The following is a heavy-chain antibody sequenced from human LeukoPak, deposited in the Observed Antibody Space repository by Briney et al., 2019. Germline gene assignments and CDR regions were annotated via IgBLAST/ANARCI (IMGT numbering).Heavy chain of an antibody. J-gene: IGHJ6*02. CDR1: GFTFSNVW. V-gene: IGHV3-15*01. D-gene: IGHD1-1*01. CDR2: IRRKTDGETT. CDR3: ARGPTHLYYGMDV. Sequence: GGSLRLSCAASGFTFSNVWMSWVRQVPGKGLEWVGRIRRKTDGETTDHAAPVKGRFTISRDNARNSLFLQMFSLKAEDTAVYYCARGPTHLYYGMDVWGPGTTVTVS.